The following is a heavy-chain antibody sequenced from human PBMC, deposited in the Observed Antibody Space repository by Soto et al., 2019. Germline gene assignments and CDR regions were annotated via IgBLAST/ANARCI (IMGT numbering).Heavy chain of an antibody. CDR2: IIPIFGTA. V-gene: IGHV1-69*13. J-gene: IGHJ6*02. Sequence: GASVKVSCKASGGSFTYTLSWVRQAPGQGLEWMGGIIPIFGTANYAQKSQGRVTITADESTKTAYMELSTLRSEDTAVYYCARLHSHGTYGMDVWGQGTTVTVSS. CDR1: GGSFTYT. CDR3: ARLHSHGTYGMDV. D-gene: IGHD5-18*01.